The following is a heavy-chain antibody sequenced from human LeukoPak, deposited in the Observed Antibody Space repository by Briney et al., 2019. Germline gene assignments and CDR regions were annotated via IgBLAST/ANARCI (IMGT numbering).Heavy chain of an antibody. Sequence: ASVKVSCKASGYTFTSYGISWVRQAPGQGLEWMGWISAYNGNTNYAQKLQGRVTMTTDTSTGTAYMELRSLRSDDTAVYYCARDVVVAAERWAFDIWGQGTMVTVSS. CDR1: GYTFTSYG. J-gene: IGHJ3*02. CDR3: ARDVVVAAERWAFDI. D-gene: IGHD2-15*01. V-gene: IGHV1-18*01. CDR2: ISAYNGNT.